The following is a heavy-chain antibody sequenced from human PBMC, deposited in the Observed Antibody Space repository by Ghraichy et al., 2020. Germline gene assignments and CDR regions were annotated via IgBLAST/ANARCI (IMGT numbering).Heavy chain of an antibody. D-gene: IGHD3-10*01. CDR1: GFTFSSYA. CDR2: ISGSGGST. Sequence: GESLNISCAASGFTFSSYAMSWVRQAPGKGLEWVSAISGSGGSTYYADSVKGRFTISRDNSKNTLYLQMNSLRAEDTAVYYCAKAGRALLWFGANPFDYWGQGTLVTVSS. CDR3: AKAGRALLWFGANPFDY. J-gene: IGHJ4*02. V-gene: IGHV3-23*01.